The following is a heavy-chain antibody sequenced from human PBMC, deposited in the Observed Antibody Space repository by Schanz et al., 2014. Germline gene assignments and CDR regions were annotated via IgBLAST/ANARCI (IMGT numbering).Heavy chain of an antibody. Sequence: EVQLVESGGGLVQPGGSLRLSCAASGFTFSTYAMSWVRQAPGKGLEWVSAISGSGGSTYYADSVKGRFTISRDNSKNTLYLQMNSLRAGDTAVYDCARGTDWNLHYWGQGALVTVSS. D-gene: IGHD1-1*01. CDR1: GFTFSTYA. CDR3: ARGTDWNLHY. CDR2: ISGSGGST. J-gene: IGHJ4*02. V-gene: IGHV3-23*04.